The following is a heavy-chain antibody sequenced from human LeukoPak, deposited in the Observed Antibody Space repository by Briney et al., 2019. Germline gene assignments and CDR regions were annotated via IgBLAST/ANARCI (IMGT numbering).Heavy chain of an antibody. CDR1: GFTFSSDW. CDR3: ARGGSIGDSFDY. D-gene: IGHD3-10*01. V-gene: IGHV3-7*01. Sequence: PGGSLRLSCAASGFTFSSDWMSWVRQAPGKGLEWVANMNQDGSEKYYVDSVKGRFTISRDNAKKSLYLQMNSLRAEDTAVYYCARGGSIGDSFDYWGQGALVTVSS. CDR2: MNQDGSEK. J-gene: IGHJ4*02.